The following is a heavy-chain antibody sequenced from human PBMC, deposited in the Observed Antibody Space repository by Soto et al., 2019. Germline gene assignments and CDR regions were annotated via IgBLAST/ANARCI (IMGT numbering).Heavy chain of an antibody. V-gene: IGHV4-4*02. CDR2: IYHSGST. D-gene: IGHD6-13*01. Sequence: SETLSLTCAVSSGSISSSNWWSWVRQPPGKGLEWIGEIYHSGSTNYNPSLKSRVTISVDKSKNQFSLKLSSVTAADTAVYYCARVLTAVGGGSSWSGAYYYYYMDVWGKGTTVTVSS. CDR3: ARVLTAVGGGSSWSGAYYYYYMDV. CDR1: SGSISSSNW. J-gene: IGHJ6*03.